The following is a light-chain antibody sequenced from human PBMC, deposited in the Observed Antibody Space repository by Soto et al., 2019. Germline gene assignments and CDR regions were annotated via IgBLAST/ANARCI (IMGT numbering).Light chain of an antibody. CDR1: QSVSGY. CDR2: ADS. CDR3: QQRSNWPPIT. J-gene: IGKJ5*01. V-gene: IGKV3-11*01. Sequence: EIVLTQSPATLSLSPGETATLSCRASQSVSGYIGWYQQKPGQAPRLLIYADSNRATGIPARFSGSGSGTDFTLTISSLEPEDFAVYYCQQRSNWPPITFGQGTRLEI.